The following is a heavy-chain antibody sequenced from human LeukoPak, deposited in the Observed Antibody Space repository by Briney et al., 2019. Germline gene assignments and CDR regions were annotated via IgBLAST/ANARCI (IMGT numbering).Heavy chain of an antibody. V-gene: IGHV3-23*01. CDR2: ISGSGGST. J-gene: IGHJ5*02. D-gene: IGHD7-27*01. CDR3: AKSNPTAGAPESWFDP. Sequence: PGGSLRLSCAASGFTFSSYAMSWVRQAPGKGLEWVSAISGSGGSTYYADSVKGRFTISRDNSKNTLYLQMNSLRAEDTAVYYCAKSNPTAGAPESWFDPWGQGTLVTVSS. CDR1: GFTFSSYA.